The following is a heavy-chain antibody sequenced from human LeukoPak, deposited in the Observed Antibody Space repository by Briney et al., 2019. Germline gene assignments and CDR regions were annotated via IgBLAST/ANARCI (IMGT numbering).Heavy chain of an antibody. V-gene: IGHV4-39*07. CDR3: ARTRRNHLDY. Sequence: PSETLSLTCTVSGGSISSSSYYWGWIRQPPGKGLEWIGSIYYSGSTYYNPSLKSRVTISVDTSKNQFSLKLSSVTAADTAVYYCARTRRNHLDYWGQGTLVTVSS. D-gene: IGHD2-2*01. J-gene: IGHJ4*02. CDR1: GGSISSSSYY. CDR2: IYYSGST.